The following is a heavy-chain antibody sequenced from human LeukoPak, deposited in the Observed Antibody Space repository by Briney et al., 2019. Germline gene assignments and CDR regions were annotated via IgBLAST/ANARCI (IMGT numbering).Heavy chain of an antibody. V-gene: IGHV3-48*01. J-gene: IGHJ2*01. D-gene: IGHD3-3*01. Sequence: PGGSLRLSCAASGFTFSSYSMNWVRQAPGKGLEWVSYISSSSSTIYYADSVKGRFTISRDNAKNSLYLQMNSLRAEDTAVYHCAREEEWPQRYFDLWGRGTLVTVSS. CDR1: GFTFSSYS. CDR2: ISSSSSTI. CDR3: AREEEWPQRYFDL.